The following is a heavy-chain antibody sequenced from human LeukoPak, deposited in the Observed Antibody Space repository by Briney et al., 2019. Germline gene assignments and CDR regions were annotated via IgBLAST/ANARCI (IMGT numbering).Heavy chain of an antibody. J-gene: IGHJ4*02. D-gene: IGHD3-10*01. CDR1: GFTFSSYA. Sequence: GGSLRLSCAASGFTFSSYAMSWVRQAPGKGLEWVSAISGSGGSTYYADSVKGRFTISRDNSKNTLYLQMNSLRAEDTAVYYCAKGGRYYGSGSYSYSGYWGQGTLATVSS. CDR2: ISGSGGST. V-gene: IGHV3-23*01. CDR3: AKGGRYYGSGSYSYSGY.